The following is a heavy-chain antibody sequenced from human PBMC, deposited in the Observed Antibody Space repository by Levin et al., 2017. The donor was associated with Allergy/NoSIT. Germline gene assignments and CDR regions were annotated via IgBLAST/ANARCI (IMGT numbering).Heavy chain of an antibody. J-gene: IGHJ6*02. D-gene: IGHD4-17*01. CDR1: GFTFSDYY. CDR2: ISSSGSTI. CDR3: ARLMTTVTKDRPGYYYGMDV. Sequence: PGGSLRLSCAASGFTFSDYYMSWIRQAPGKGLEWVSYISSSGSTIYYADSVKGRFTISRDNAKNSLYLQMNSLRAEDTAVYYCARLMTTVTKDRPGYYYGMDVWGQGTTVTVSS. V-gene: IGHV3-11*01.